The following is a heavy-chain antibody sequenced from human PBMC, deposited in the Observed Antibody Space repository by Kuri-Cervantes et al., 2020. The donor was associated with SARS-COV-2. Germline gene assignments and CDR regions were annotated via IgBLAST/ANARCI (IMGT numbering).Heavy chain of an antibody. J-gene: IGHJ4*02. CDR2: ISYDGSNK. V-gene: IGHV3-30-3*01. Sequence: GGSLRLSCAASGFRFSSYAMHWVRQAPGKGLEWVAVISYDGSNKYYADSVKGRFTISRDNSKNTLYLQMNSLRAEDTAVYYCARQGGRAIYFDYWGQGTLVTVSS. CDR1: GFRFSSYA. D-gene: IGHD6-25*01. CDR3: ARQGGRAIYFDY.